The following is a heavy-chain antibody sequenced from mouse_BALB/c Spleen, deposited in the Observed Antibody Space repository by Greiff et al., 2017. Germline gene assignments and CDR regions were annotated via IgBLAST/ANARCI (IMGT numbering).Heavy chain of an antibody. D-gene: IGHD4-1*01. V-gene: IGHV14-3*02. J-gene: IGHJ2*01. CDR3: ASNWDFDY. Sequence: EVQLVESGAELVKPGASVKLSCTASGFNIKDTYMHWVKQRPEQGLEWIGRIDPANGNTKYDPKFQGKATITADTSSNTAYLQLSSLTSEDTAVYYCASNWDFDYWGQGTTLTVSS. CDR1: GFNIKDTY. CDR2: IDPANGNT.